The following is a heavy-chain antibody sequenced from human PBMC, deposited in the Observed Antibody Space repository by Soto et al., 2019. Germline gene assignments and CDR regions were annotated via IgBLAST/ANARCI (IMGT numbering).Heavy chain of an antibody. CDR1: EGSGGSTRG. CDR2: ISHSGST. J-gene: IGHJ4*02. V-gene: IGHV4-4*02. Sequence: VSEGSGGSTRGWRWIRQPPGKGLEWIGEISHSGSTDYNPTLRTRITISLDKSRNQISLELNSVTVADTAVYYCASKTVVVPGQFWGQGTLVTVSS. CDR3: ASKTVVVPGQF. D-gene: IGHD2-2*01.